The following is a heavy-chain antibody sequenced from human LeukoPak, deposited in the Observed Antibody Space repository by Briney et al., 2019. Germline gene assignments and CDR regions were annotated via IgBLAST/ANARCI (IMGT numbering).Heavy chain of an antibody. CDR1: GFTVSSNY. Sequence: GGSLRLSCAASGFTVSSNYMSWVRQAPGKGLEWVSVIYSGGSTYYADSVKGRFTISRDNSKNTLYLQMNSLRAEDTAVYYCARVPAVATIPYGMDVWGQGTTVTVSS. V-gene: IGHV3-53*01. D-gene: IGHD5-24*01. CDR3: ARVPAVATIPYGMDV. CDR2: IYSGGST. J-gene: IGHJ6*02.